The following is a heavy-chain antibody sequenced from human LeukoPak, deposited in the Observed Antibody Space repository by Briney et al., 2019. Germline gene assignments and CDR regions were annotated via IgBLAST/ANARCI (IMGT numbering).Heavy chain of an antibody. V-gene: IGHV4-59*01. CDR3: ATSYYYDSSPPYYFDY. CDR2: IYYSGST. J-gene: IGHJ4*02. CDR1: GGSISSYY. D-gene: IGHD3-22*01. Sequence: SSETLSLTCTVSGGSISSYYWSWIRQPPGKGLEWIGYIYYSGSTDYNPSLKSRVTISVDTSKNQFSLKLSSVTAADTAVYYCATSYYYDSSPPYYFDYWGQGTLVTVSS.